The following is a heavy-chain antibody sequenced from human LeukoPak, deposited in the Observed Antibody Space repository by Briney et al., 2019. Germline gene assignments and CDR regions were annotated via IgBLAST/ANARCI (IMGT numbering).Heavy chain of an antibody. Sequence: ASVRVSCKASGYTFTSYDINWVRQATGQGIEWMGWMNPNSGNTGYAQKFQGRVTMTRNTSISTAYMELSSLRSEDTAVYYCARAPWEVLDNFDYWGQGTLVTVSS. CDR3: ARAPWEVLDNFDY. CDR1: GYTFTSYD. J-gene: IGHJ4*02. V-gene: IGHV1-8*01. D-gene: IGHD1-26*01. CDR2: MNPNSGNT.